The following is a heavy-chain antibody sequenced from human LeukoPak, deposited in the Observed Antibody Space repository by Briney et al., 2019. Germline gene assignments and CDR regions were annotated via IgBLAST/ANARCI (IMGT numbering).Heavy chain of an antibody. CDR3: AELGITMIGGV. Sequence: GGSLRLSCAASGFTFSSYEMNWVRQAPGKWLEWVSYIISSGSTIYYADSVKGRFTISRDDAKNSLYLQMNSLRAEDTAVYYCAELGITMIGGVWGKGTTVAISS. CDR1: GFTFSSYE. D-gene: IGHD3-10*02. J-gene: IGHJ6*04. CDR2: IISSGSTI. V-gene: IGHV3-48*03.